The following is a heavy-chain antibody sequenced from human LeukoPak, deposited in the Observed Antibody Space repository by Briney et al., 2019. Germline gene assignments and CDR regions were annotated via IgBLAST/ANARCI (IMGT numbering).Heavy chain of an antibody. CDR1: GFTFSSYG. CDR3: AKDLGYDSSGFEGAFDI. J-gene: IGHJ3*02. D-gene: IGHD3-22*01. CDR2: ISYDGSNK. Sequence: QPGGSLRLSCAASGFTFSSYGMHWVRQAPGKGLEWVAVISYDGSNKYYADSVKGRFTISRDNSKNTLYLQMNSLRAEDTAVYYCAKDLGYDSSGFEGAFDIWGQGTMVTVSS. V-gene: IGHV3-30*18.